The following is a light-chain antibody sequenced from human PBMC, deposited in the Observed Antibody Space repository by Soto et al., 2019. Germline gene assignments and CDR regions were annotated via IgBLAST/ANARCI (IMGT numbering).Light chain of an antibody. J-gene: IGKJ4*01. Sequence: DIQMTQSPSSLSASVGDRVTITCRASQRISNSLNWYQQKPGQAPVLLIYSTSSLHTGVPSRFSGRGSGTDFTLTIGSLQPEDFATYFCQQSYSAPLTFGGGTKVDIK. CDR3: QQSYSAPLT. CDR2: STS. CDR1: QRISNS. V-gene: IGKV1-39*01.